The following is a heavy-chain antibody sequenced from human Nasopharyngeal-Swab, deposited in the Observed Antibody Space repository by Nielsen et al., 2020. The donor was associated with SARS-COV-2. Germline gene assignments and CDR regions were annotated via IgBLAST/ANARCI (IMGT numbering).Heavy chain of an antibody. CDR2: INHSGST. V-gene: IGHV4-34*01. CDR3: ARGDGTVYYYYGMDV. CDR1: GGSFSGYY. J-gene: IGHJ6*02. D-gene: IGHD1-7*01. Sequence: SETLSLTCAVYGGSFSGYYWSWIRQPPGKGLGWIGAINHSGSTNYNPSLKSRVTISVDTSKNQFSLKLSSVTAADTAVYYCARGDGTVYYYYGMDVWGQGTTVTVSS.